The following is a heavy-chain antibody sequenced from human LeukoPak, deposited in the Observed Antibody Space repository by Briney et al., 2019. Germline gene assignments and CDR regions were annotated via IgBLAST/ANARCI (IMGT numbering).Heavy chain of an antibody. CDR1: GFTFSSYA. CDR2: INSDGRIT. D-gene: IGHD2-2*01. CDR3: ARVGVPQYAFDI. J-gene: IGHJ3*02. V-gene: IGHV3-74*01. Sequence: PGGSLRLSCAASGFTFSSYAMSWVRQAPGKGPVWVSRINSDGRITSYADSVKGRFTISRDNAKNTLYLQMNSLRAEDTAVYSCARVGVPQYAFDIWGQGTWVTVSS.